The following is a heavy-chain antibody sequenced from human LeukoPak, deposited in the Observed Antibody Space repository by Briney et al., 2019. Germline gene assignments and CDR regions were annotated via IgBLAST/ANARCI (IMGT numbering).Heavy chain of an antibody. J-gene: IGHJ4*02. CDR3: ARVGYYGSGSYYNGVFDY. V-gene: IGHV4-38-2*02. D-gene: IGHD3-10*01. CDR2: IYHSGST. CDR1: GYSISSGYY. Sequence: PPETLSLTCTVSGYSISSGYYWGWIRQPPGKGREWIGSIYHSGSTYYNPSLKSRVTISVDTSKNQFSLKLSSVTAADTAVYYCARVGYYGSGSYYNGVFDYWGQGTLVTVSS.